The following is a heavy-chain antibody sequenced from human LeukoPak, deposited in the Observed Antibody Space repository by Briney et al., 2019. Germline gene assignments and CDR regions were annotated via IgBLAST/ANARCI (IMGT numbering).Heavy chain of an antibody. CDR1: GGSINSYY. D-gene: IGHD5-24*01. CDR2: IYYSVST. V-gene: IGHV4-59*01. CDR3: ARFVAWRWLQLPADDYFDY. J-gene: IGHJ4*02. Sequence: PSETLSRTCTVAGGSINSYYWSWIREPPGKGLEWIGYIYYSVSTNYNPSLKSRVTISVDTSKNQFSLKLSSVTAADTAVYYCARFVAWRWLQLPADDYFDYWGQGTLVTVS.